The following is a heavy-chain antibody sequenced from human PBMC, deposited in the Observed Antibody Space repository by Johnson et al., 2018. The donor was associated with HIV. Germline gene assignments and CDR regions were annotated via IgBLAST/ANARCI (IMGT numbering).Heavy chain of an antibody. CDR2: ISGSGGST. Sequence: QEKLVESGGGVVQPGRSLRLSCAASGFTFSSYAMHWVRQATGKGLEWVSAISGSGGSTYYADSVKGRFTISRDNSKNTLYLQMKSLRPDDTAVYYCAKESKWESRTPHAFGIWGQGTMVTVSS. J-gene: IGHJ3*02. CDR1: GFTFSSYA. D-gene: IGHD1-26*01. V-gene: IGHV3-NL1*01. CDR3: AKESKWESRTPHAFGI.